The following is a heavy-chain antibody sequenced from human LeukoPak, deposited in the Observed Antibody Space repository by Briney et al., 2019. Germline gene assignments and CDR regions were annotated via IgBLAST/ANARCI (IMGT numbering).Heavy chain of an antibody. CDR2: IDPSDSYT. V-gene: IGHV5-10-1*01. Sequence: GESLQISCKGSGSHFTSYWISWVRQLPGKGLEWMGRIDPSDSYTNYSPSFQGHVTISADKSISTAYLQWSSLKASDTAMYYCARRRDGGYDEPPDYWGQGTLVTVSS. J-gene: IGHJ4*02. CDR3: ARRRDGGYDEPPDY. D-gene: IGHD5-12*01. CDR1: GSHFTSYW.